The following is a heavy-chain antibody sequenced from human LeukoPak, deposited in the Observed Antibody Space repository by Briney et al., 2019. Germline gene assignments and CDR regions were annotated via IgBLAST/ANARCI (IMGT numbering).Heavy chain of an antibody. D-gene: IGHD6-6*01. CDR2: NHTNSSGT. V-gene: IGHV1-2*02. Sequence: GSLKSSCEAYGDTFTGYYMHCVRQAPGDGLVWMRWNHTNSSGTNYAKKLQGRDIMTRDTSISTAYMELSRLRSDNTAVYYCARDGGSSASGVDYWGQGTLVTVSS. CDR1: GDTFTGYY. CDR3: ARDGGSSASGVDY. J-gene: IGHJ4*02.